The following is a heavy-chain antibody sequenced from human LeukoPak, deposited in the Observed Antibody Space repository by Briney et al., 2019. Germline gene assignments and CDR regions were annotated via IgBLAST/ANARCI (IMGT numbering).Heavy chain of an antibody. V-gene: IGHV3-64*02. CDR3: ARRGYNYGYDY. CDR1: GFTFSNYA. J-gene: IGHJ4*02. CDR2: ISSNRGGT. Sequence: PGGSLRLSCAASGFTFSNYAMHWVRQAPGKGLEYVSAISSNRGGTFYADSVKGRFTISRDNSKNTLYLHMGSLRADDMALYYCARRGYNYGYDYWGQGTLVTVSS. D-gene: IGHD5-18*01.